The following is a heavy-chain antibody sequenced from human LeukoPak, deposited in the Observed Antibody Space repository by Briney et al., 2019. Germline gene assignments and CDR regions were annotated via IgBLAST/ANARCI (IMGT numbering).Heavy chain of an antibody. V-gene: IGHV3-23*01. D-gene: IGHD7-27*01. CDR2: ITGSSTWT. J-gene: IGHJ2*01. CDR1: GFTFRTYG. Sequence: GGSLRLSCEASGFTFRTYGMTWVRQAPGKGLEWVSGITGSSTWTYYADSVKGRFSISRDNSKNTLHFQMDSLRAEDTAIYYCARELVSLGTGYFDLWGRGTLVTVSS. CDR3: ARELVSLGTGYFDL.